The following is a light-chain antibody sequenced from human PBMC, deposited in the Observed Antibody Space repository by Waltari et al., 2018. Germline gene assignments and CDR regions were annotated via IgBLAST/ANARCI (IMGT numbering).Light chain of an antibody. Sequence: EIVMTQSPATLSVSPGERATLSCRASQSVSSNLAWYQQKPGQTPRLLIYGASTGATAIPARFSGSGSGTEFTLTISSLQSEDFALYYCQQYNTWPSFGQGTKVEIK. CDR1: QSVSSN. J-gene: IGKJ1*01. CDR3: QQYNTWPS. CDR2: GAS. V-gene: IGKV3-15*01.